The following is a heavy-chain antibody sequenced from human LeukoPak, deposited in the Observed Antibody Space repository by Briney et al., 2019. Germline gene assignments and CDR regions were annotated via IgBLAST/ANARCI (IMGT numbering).Heavy chain of an antibody. J-gene: IGHJ4*02. D-gene: IGHD3-3*01. CDR1: GFTFSSYA. CDR3: ARFSPTSNFDY. Sequence: PGGSLRLSCAASGFTFSSYAMSWVRQAPGKGPEWVSAIYTGGSTYYADSVKGRFTISRDNSKNTLYLQMNSLRAEDTAVYHCARFSPTSNFDYWGQGTLVTVSS. CDR2: IYTGGST. V-gene: IGHV3-23*05.